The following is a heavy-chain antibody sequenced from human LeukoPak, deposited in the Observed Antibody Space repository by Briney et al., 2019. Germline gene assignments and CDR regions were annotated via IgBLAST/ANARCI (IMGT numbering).Heavy chain of an antibody. CDR2: IYYSGST. CDR3: ARSSSRLVSGWPLDGVDI. J-gene: IGHJ3*02. V-gene: IGHV4-59*08. CDR1: GGSISSYY. D-gene: IGHD6-19*01. Sequence: SETLSLTCTVSGGSISSYYWSWIRQPPGKGLEWIGYIYYSGSTNYNPTLKSRVTISVDTSKNQFSLKLSSVTAADTAVYYCARSSSRLVSGWPLDGVDIWGQGTMVTVSS.